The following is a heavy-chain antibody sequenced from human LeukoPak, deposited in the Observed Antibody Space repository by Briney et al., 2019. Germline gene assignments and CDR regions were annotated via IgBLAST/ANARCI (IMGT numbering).Heavy chain of an antibody. CDR2: IYTSGST. D-gene: IGHD2-21*01. CDR1: GGSISSGSYY. J-gene: IGHJ4*02. V-gene: IGHV4-61*02. CDR3: ARQAWY. Sequence: SETLSLTCTVSGGSISSGSYYWSWIRQPAGKGLEWIGRIYTSGSTNYNPSLKSRVTISVDTSKNQFSLKLSSVTAADTAVYYCARQAWYWGQGTLVTVSS.